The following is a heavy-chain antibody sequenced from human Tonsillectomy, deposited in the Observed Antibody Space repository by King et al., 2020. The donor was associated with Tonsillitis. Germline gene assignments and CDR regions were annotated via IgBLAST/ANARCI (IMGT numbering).Heavy chain of an antibody. Sequence: VQLVQSGGGLVQPGGSLRLSCAASGFTFSSYWMSWVRQAPGKGLEWVANIKQDGSEKYYVDSVKGRFTISRDNAKNSLYLQMNSLRAEDTAVYYCAMGNWNYASSYWGQGTLGTVSS. J-gene: IGHJ4*02. CDR1: GFTFSSYW. D-gene: IGHD1-7*01. V-gene: IGHV3-7*01. CDR2: IKQDGSEK. CDR3: AMGNWNYASSY.